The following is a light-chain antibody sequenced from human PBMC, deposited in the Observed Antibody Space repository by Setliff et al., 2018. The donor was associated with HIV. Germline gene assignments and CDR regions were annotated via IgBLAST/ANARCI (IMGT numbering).Light chain of an antibody. V-gene: IGLV2-14*01. J-gene: IGLJ1*01. CDR3: SSYTGSGTYV. CDR1: NSDIGSYNF. CDR2: EVS. Sequence: QSALTQPASVSGSPGQSITISCTGSNSDIGSYNFVSWYQHHPGKAPKLMIYEVSNRPSGVSIRFSASKSGSTASLTISGLQPEDEADYYCSSYTGSGTYVFGTGTKVTVL.